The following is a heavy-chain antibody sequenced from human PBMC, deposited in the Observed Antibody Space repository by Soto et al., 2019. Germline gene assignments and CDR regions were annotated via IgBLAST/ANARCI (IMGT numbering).Heavy chain of an antibody. D-gene: IGHD3-16*01. CDR1: GFTFSSYA. CDR3: AKTYDYIWGSHFSPDDRLYYFDY. Sequence: GGSLRLSCAASGFTFSSYAMSWVRQAPGKGLEWVSAISGSGGSTYYADSVKGRFTISRDNSKNTLYLQMNSLRAEDTAVYYCAKTYDYIWGSHFSPDDRLYYFDYWGQGTLVTVSS. V-gene: IGHV3-23*01. CDR2: ISGSGGST. J-gene: IGHJ4*02.